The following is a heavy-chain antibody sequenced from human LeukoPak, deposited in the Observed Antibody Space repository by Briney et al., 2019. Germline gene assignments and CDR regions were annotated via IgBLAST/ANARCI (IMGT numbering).Heavy chain of an antibody. V-gene: IGHV6-1*01. CDR3: ARGFEYYYYYGMDV. CDR1: GDSVSSNSAA. J-gene: IGHJ6*02. CDR2: TYYRSKWYN. Sequence: SQTLSLTCAISGDSVSSNSAAWDWIRQSPSRGLEWLGRTYYRSKWYNDYAVSVKSRITITPDTSTNQFSLQLNSVTPEDTAVYYCARGFEYYYYYGMDVWGQGTTVTVSS.